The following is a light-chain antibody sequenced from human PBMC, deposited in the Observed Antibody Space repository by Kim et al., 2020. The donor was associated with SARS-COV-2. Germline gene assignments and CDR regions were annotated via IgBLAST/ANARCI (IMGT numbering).Light chain of an antibody. CDR3: AAWDDSLNGYVV. J-gene: IGLJ2*01. CDR2: TNN. CDR1: NSNIGSNS. Sequence: HRVTISCAGSNSNIGSNSVNWYQQLPGTAPRLLIYTNNQRPSGVPDRISGSKSGTSASLAISGLQSEDEADYYCAAWDDSLNGYVVFGGGTQLTVL. V-gene: IGLV1-44*01.